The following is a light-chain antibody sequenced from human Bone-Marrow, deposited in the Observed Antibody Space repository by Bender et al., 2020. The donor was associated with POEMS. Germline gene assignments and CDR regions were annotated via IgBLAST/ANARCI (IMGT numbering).Light chain of an antibody. CDR1: NSNIGTNA. CDR3: AAWDAGLGGGV. Sequence: QSVLTQPPSASGTPGQRVTISCSGSNSNIGTNAVNWYQQFPGTAPKLLIYSDNQRPSGVPDRFYAFKSGTSASLAISGLQSEDEADYYGAAWDAGLGGGVFGEGTKLTVL. J-gene: IGLJ3*02. V-gene: IGLV1-44*01. CDR2: SDN.